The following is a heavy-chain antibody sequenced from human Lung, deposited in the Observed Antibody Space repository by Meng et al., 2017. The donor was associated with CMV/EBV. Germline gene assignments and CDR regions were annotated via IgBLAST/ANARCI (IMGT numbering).Heavy chain of an antibody. Sequence: GESLKISCAASGFTFSSYAMHWVRQAPGKGLEWVALISVDGSDTYYADSVNGRFTISRDNSKNTLYLQLNSLTTEDTAMYHCARERGYCSVTNCDYGVDIWGQGTMVXVSS. J-gene: IGHJ3*02. CDR3: ARERGYCSVTNCDYGVDI. D-gene: IGHD2-2*03. CDR2: ISVDGSDT. V-gene: IGHV3-30*04. CDR1: GFTFSSYA.